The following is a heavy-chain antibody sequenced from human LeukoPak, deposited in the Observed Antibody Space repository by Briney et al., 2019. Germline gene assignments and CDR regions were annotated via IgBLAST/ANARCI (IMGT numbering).Heavy chain of an antibody. CDR3: ARGGIVVVTASPFDY. D-gene: IGHD2-21*02. J-gene: IGHJ4*02. Sequence: ASVKVSCTASGGTFSSYAISWVRQAPGQGLEWMGRIIPILGIANYAQKFQGRVTITADKSTSTAYMELSSLRSEDTAVYYCARGGIVVVTASPFDYWGQGTLVTVSS. CDR1: GGTFSSYA. CDR2: IIPILGIA. V-gene: IGHV1-69*04.